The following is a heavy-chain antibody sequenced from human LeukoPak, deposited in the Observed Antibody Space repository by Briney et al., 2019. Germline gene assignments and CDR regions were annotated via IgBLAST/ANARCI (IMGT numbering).Heavy chain of an antibody. V-gene: IGHV1-69*05. D-gene: IGHD3-22*01. CDR1: GGTFSSYA. CDR3: AREYYDSSGYPKYYFDY. J-gene: IGHJ4*02. CDR2: IIPIFGTA. Sequence: SVKVSCKASGGTFSSYAISWVRQAPGQGLEWMGGIIPIFGTANYAQKFQGRVTITTDESTSTAYMELSSLRPEDTAVYYCAREYYDSSGYPKYYFDYWGQGTLVTVSS.